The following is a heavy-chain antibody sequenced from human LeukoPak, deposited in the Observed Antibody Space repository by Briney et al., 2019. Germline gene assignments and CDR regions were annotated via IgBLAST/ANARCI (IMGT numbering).Heavy chain of an antibody. CDR1: GYSFTSYW. D-gene: IGHD3-10*01. J-gene: IGHJ5*02. V-gene: IGHV5-51*01. CDR3: ARHEGSHYYGSGSYGWFDP. CDR2: IYPGDSDI. Sequence: GESLKISCKGSGYSFTSYWIGWVRQMPGKGLEWMGIIYPGDSDIRYSPSFQGQVTISADKSISTAYLQWSSLKASDTAMYYCARHEGSHYYGSGSYGWFDPWGQGTLVTVSS.